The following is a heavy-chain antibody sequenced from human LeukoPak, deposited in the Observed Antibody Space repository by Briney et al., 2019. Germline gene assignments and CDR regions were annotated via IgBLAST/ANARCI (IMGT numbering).Heavy chain of an antibody. V-gene: IGHV4-59*01. CDR2: IYYSGST. J-gene: IGHJ6*02. CDR1: GGSISSYY. CDR3: AREVRKHYYYGMDV. Sequence: KPSETLSLTCTVSGGSISSYYWSWIRQPPGKGLEWIGYIYYSGSTNYNPSLKSRVTISVDTSKNQFSLKLSSVTAADTAVYYCAREVRKHYYYGMDVWGQGTTVTVSS.